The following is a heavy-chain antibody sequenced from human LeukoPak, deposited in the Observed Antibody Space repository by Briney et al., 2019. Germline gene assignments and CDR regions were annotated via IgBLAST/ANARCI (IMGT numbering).Heavy chain of an antibody. Sequence: GSLRLSCAASGFTFSTYDMTWVRQAPGKGLEWVSYISTAGTTLYYADSVKGRFTISRDNAKNSLYLQMNSLKAEDTAVYYCTGHTDIVLVAFDYWGQGT. CDR1: GFTFSTYD. CDR3: TGHTDIVLVAFDY. V-gene: IGHV3-48*03. CDR2: ISTAGTTL. D-gene: IGHD2-15*01. J-gene: IGHJ4*02.